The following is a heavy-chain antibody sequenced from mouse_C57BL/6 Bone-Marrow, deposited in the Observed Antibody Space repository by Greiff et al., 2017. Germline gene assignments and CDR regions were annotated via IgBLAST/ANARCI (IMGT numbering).Heavy chain of an antibody. CDR3: ARELGGAWFAY. J-gene: IGHJ3*01. D-gene: IGHD4-1*01. Sequence: DVMLVESGGGLVKPGGSLKLSCAASGFTFSSYAMSWVRQTPEKRLEWVATISDGGSYTYYPDNVKGRFTISRDNAKNNLYLQMSHLKSEDTAMYYCARELGGAWFAYWGQGTLVTVSA. CDR2: ISDGGSYT. CDR1: GFTFSSYA. V-gene: IGHV5-4*03.